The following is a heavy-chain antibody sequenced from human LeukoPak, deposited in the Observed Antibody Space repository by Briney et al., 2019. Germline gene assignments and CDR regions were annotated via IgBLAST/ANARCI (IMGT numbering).Heavy chain of an antibody. V-gene: IGHV3-21*01. D-gene: IGHD3-10*01. CDR3: ARPYYYGSGTNYGMDV. Sequence: GSLRLSCAGSGFTFSGYSLNWIRQAPGKGLEWVSSITSSGSSMYYADSVKGRFTISRDNAESSVYLQMNSLRAEDTAVYYCARPYYYGSGTNYGMDVWGQGTTVTVSS. CDR1: GFTFSGYS. CDR2: ITSSGSSM. J-gene: IGHJ6*02.